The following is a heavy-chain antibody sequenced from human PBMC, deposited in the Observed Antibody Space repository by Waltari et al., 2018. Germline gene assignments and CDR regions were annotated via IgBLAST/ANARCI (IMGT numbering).Heavy chain of an antibody. CDR1: GYTFTGYY. CDR3: ARAGGYCSGGSCYDWYFDL. CDR2: INPNSGGT. V-gene: IGHV1-2*06. J-gene: IGHJ2*01. Sequence: QVQLVQSGAEVKKPGASVKVSCKASGYTFTGYYMHWVRQAPGQGLEWMGRINPNSGGTNYAQKFQGRVTMTRDTSISTAYMELSRLRSDDTAVYYCARAGGYCSGGSCYDWYFDLWGRGTLVTVSS. D-gene: IGHD2-15*01.